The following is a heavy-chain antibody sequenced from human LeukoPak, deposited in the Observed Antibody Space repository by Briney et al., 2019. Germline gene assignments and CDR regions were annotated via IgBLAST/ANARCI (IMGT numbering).Heavy chain of an antibody. V-gene: IGHV3-30*04. CDR2: ISDYGTRK. D-gene: IGHD3/OR15-3a*01. Sequence: GGSLRLSCAASGFTFSSYAMSWVRQAPGKGLEWVAMISDYGTRKYYADSVKGRFTISRDNSNNTVSLQMNGLRAEDTAIYYCARDSRDWSFDCWGQGTLVTVSA. CDR3: ARDSRDWSFDC. CDR1: GFTFSSYA. J-gene: IGHJ4*02.